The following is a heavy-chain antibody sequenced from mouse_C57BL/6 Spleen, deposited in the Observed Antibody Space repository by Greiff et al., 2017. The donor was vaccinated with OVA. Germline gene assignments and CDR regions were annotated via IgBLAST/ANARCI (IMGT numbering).Heavy chain of an antibody. V-gene: IGHV1-53*01. J-gene: IGHJ2*01. CDR3: ARPEDYDDYLDY. D-gene: IGHD2-4*01. CDR1: GYTFTSYW. Sequence: QVHVKQPGTELVKPGASVKLSCKASGYTFTSYWMHWVKQRPGPGLEWIGNINPSNGGTNYNETFTNQATMTVDKSSSTAYMQLSSLTSEDSAVYYCARPEDYDDYLDYWGQGTTLTVSS. CDR2: INPSNGGT.